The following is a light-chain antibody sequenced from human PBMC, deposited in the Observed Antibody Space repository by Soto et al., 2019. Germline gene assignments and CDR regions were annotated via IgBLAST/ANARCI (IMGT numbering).Light chain of an antibody. CDR2: DAS. CDR1: QSISSW. CDR3: QQYGSSPRT. J-gene: IGKJ1*01. V-gene: IGKV1-5*01. Sequence: DIQMTQSPSTLSASVGDRVTITCRASQSISSWLAWYQQKPGKAPKLLIYDASSLESGVPSRFSGSGSGTDFTLTISRLDPEDFAVYFCQQYGSSPRTFGQGTKVDIK.